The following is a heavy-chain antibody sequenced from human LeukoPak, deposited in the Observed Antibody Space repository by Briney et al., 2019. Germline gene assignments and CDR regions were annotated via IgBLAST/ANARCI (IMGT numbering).Heavy chain of an antibody. CDR3: ARDQSYYYGSGSYYNLYFQH. V-gene: IGHV3-30-3*01. CDR2: ISFDGNNK. Sequence: GGSLRLSCAASGFTFNNYTFHWVRQAPGKGLEWVAVISFDGNNKYYSDSVKGRFTISRDNSKNTLYLQMNSLRAEDTAVYYCARDQSYYYGSGSYYNLYFQHWGQGTLVTVSS. D-gene: IGHD3-10*01. CDR1: GFTFNNYT. J-gene: IGHJ1*01.